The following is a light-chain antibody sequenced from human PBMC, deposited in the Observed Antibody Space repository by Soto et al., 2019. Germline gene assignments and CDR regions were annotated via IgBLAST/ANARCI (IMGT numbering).Light chain of an antibody. Sequence: QSALTQPASVSGSPGQSITISCTGTSSDVGSYNLGSWYQQHPGKAPKLMIYEGSKRPSGVSNRFSGSKSGNTASLTISGLQAEDEADYYCWSYAGSGTFGVFGGGTKLTVL. CDR2: EGS. CDR3: WSYAGSGTFGV. V-gene: IGLV2-23*03. CDR1: SSDVGSYNL. J-gene: IGLJ3*02.